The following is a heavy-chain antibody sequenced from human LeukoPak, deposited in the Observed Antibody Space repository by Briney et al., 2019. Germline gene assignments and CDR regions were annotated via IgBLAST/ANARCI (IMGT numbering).Heavy chain of an antibody. CDR3: AREVRRSSGSDI. J-gene: IGHJ3*02. CDR1: GGSISSGDYY. Sequence: SETLSLTCTVSGGSISSGDYYWSWIRQPPGKGLEWIGYIYYSGSTYYNPSLKSRVTISVDTSKNQFSLKLSSVTAADTAVYYCAREVRRSSGSDIWGQGTMVTVSS. CDR2: IYYSGST. V-gene: IGHV4-30-4*01. D-gene: IGHD3-22*01.